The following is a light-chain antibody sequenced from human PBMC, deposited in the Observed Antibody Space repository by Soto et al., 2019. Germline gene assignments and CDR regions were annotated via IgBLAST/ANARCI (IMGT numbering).Light chain of an antibody. CDR3: QQYFRFRA. V-gene: IGKV1-5*03. Sequence: DIQMTQSPSTLSASVVDRFIITFRASQSISTWLAWHQQKPGKAPKLLISKASSLESGVPSRFSGSGSGTEFTLTISSLQPDDFATYYCQQYFRFRAFGQGTKVDNK. CDR1: QSISTW. CDR2: KAS. J-gene: IGKJ1*01.